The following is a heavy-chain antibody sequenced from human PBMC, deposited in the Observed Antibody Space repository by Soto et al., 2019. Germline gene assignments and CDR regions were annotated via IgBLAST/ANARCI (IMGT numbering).Heavy chain of an antibody. CDR3: AEMNPERWFGA. V-gene: IGHV4-59*08. CDR1: GGSISNYY. Sequence: SETLPLTCTASGGSISNYYWSWIRQAPGKGLEWIAYVYYSGSVMYNPSLKNRVTMSVDTAKNQVVLKLNSVTAADTAFYYCAEMNPERWFGAGGQGTLVTVSS. CDR2: VYYSGSV. J-gene: IGHJ5*02.